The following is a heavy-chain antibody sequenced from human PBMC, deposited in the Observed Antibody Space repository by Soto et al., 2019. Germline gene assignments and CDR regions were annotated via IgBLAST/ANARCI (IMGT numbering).Heavy chain of an antibody. Sequence: HPGGSLRLSCAASGFTFSSYAMHWVRQAPGEGLEWVAVISYDGSNKYYADSVKGRFTISRDNSKNTLYLQMNSLRAGDTAVYYCARDAKPEGSGWAPVDYWGQGTLVTVSS. CDR3: ARDAKPEGSGWAPVDY. J-gene: IGHJ4*02. CDR2: ISYDGSNK. D-gene: IGHD6-19*01. CDR1: GFTFSSYA. V-gene: IGHV3-30-3*01.